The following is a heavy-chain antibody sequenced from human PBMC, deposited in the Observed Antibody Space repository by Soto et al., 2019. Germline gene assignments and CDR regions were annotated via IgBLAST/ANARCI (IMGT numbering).Heavy chain of an antibody. CDR3: AGVYYGGNSVNNY. Sequence: PGGSLRLSCAGSGFTFSSFAMSWVRQAPGKGLEWVAATSYDGSNKYYADSVKGRFIISRDNSKNTLDLLLNTLRAEDTAVYYCAGVYYGGNSVNNYWGQGPPVTVSS. D-gene: IGHD2-8*01. J-gene: IGHJ4*02. CDR2: TSYDGSNK. CDR1: GFTFSSFA. V-gene: IGHV3-30-3*01.